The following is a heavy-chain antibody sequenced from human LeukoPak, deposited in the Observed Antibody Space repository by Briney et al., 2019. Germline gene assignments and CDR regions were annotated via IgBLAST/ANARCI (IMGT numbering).Heavy chain of an antibody. CDR3: ARGRYSGYDYYGFDY. D-gene: IGHD5-12*01. V-gene: IGHV1-2*02. CDR2: INPNSGDT. CDR1: GYTFSGYY. Sequence: ASVKVSCKASGYTFSGYYMHWVRQAPGQGLEWMGWINPNSGDTEYLQKFQDRVTMTWDMSISTAYMELSRLRSDDTAVYYCARGRYSGYDYYGFDYWGQGTLVTVSS. J-gene: IGHJ4*02.